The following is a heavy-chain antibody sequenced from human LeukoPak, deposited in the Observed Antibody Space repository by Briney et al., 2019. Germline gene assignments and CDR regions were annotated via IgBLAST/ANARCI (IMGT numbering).Heavy chain of an antibody. V-gene: IGHV4-34*01. CDR2: INHSGST. J-gene: IGHJ3*02. Sequence: SETLSLTCAVYGGSFSGYYWSWIRQPPGKGLEWIGEINHSGSTNYNPSLKSRVTISVDTSKNQFSLKLSSVTAADTAVYYCATYYYDSSGYLKPNAFDIWGQGTMVTVSS. D-gene: IGHD3-22*01. CDR3: ATYYYDSSGYLKPNAFDI. CDR1: GGSFSGYY.